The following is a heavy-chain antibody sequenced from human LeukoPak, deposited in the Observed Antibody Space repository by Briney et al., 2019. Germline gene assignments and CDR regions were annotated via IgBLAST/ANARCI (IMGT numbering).Heavy chain of an antibody. D-gene: IGHD2-2*01. J-gene: IGHJ3*01. V-gene: IGHV3-23*01. Sequence: GGSLRLSCVASGFTFTTYGISWVRQAPGKGLEWVSGSSGRGGKTYYADSVKGRFSISRDNSKNTLYLQMNSPRAEDTAVYYCAKDKFGGYCSSATCSDAFDFWGQGTMVSVSS. CDR3: AKDKFGGYCSSATCSDAFDF. CDR1: GFTFTTYG. CDR2: SSGRGGKT.